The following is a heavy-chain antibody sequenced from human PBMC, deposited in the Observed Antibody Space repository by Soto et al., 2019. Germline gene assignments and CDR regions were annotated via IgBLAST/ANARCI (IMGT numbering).Heavy chain of an antibody. CDR2: ISYDGSNK. D-gene: IGHD3-22*01. Sequence: QVQLVESGGGVVQPGRSLRLSCAASGFTFSSYAMHWVRQAPGKGLEWVAVISYDGSNKYYADSVKGRFTISRDNSKNTLYLQMNGLRAEDTAVYYCATDGTKYFDSSGYEGYFQHWGQGTLVTVSS. V-gene: IGHV3-30-3*01. CDR3: ATDGTKYFDSSGYEGYFQH. CDR1: GFTFSSYA. J-gene: IGHJ1*01.